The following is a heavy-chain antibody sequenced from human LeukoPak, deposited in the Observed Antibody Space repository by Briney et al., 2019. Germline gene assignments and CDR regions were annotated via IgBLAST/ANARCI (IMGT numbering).Heavy chain of an antibody. CDR1: GFTFSSYG. V-gene: IGHV3-30*18. J-gene: IGHJ4*02. Sequence: GGPLRLSCAASGFTFSSYGMHWVRQAPGKGLEWVAVISYDGSNKYYADSVKGRFTISRDNSKNTLYLQMNSLRAEDTAVYYCAKPKTAYGDYPNSFDYWGQGTLVTVSS. CDR3: AKPKTAYGDYPNSFDY. CDR2: ISYDGSNK. D-gene: IGHD4-17*01.